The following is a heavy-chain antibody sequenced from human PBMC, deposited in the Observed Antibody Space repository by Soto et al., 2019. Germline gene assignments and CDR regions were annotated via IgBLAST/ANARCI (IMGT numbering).Heavy chain of an antibody. CDR2: IIPISSTT. D-gene: IGHD7-27*01. J-gene: IGHJ6*02. CDR3: AKKLGIDPFGSYGLDV. V-gene: IGHV1-69*13. CDR1: GGNFITFA. Sequence: SVKVSCKASGGNFITFAISWVRQAPRQGLEWMGEIIPISSTTKSAHKFQDRVTISADGSSSTVHMELRSLKSEDTAIYFCAKKLGIDPFGSYGLDVWGQGTTVTVSS.